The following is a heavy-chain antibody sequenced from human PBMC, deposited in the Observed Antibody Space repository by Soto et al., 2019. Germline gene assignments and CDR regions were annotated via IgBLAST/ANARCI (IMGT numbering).Heavy chain of an antibody. CDR1: GGSISSANYF. J-gene: IGHJ3*02. CDR2: IYHRGIT. V-gene: IGHV4-31*03. D-gene: IGHD2-15*01. Sequence: TLSLTCTVSGGSISSANYFWSWIRQYPGKGLEWIGYIYHRGITYYNPSHKSRLVISLDTSNNHYSLKLSSVTAADTAVYYCARVVTDAFDIWGQGTMVS. CDR3: ARVVTDAFDI.